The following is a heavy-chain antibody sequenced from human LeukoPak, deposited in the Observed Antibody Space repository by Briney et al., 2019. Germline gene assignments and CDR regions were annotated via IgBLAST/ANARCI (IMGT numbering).Heavy chain of an antibody. D-gene: IGHD6-13*01. CDR1: EFTFSKFP. J-gene: IGHJ6*03. CDR2: ISASGDVT. CDR3: AGAAPRYYYMDV. Sequence: GGSLRLSCAASEFTFSKFPMGWVRQAPGRGLEWVSAISASGDVTFHADSVRGRFTISRDNSKNTLYLQMNSLRAEDTAVYYCAGAAPRYYYMDVWGKGTTVTVSS. V-gene: IGHV3-23*01.